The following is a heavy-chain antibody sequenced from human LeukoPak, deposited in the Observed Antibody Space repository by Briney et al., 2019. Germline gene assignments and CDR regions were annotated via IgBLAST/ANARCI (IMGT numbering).Heavy chain of an antibody. Sequence: ASVKVSCKASGYTFTSYYMHWVRQAPGQGLEWMGIINPSGGSTSYAQKFQGRVTMTRDTSTSTVYMELSSLRSEDTAVYYCARDYEYSSSWYGPTPRGNWFDPWGQGTLVTVSS. CDR3: ARDYEYSSSWYGPTPRGNWFDP. CDR2: INPSGGST. J-gene: IGHJ5*02. D-gene: IGHD6-13*01. CDR1: GYTFTSYY. V-gene: IGHV1-46*01.